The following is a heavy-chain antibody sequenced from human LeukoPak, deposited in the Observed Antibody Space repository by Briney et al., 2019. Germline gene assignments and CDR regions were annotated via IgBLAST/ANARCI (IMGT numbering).Heavy chain of an antibody. J-gene: IGHJ4*02. CDR3: ARSPRGDIAAAGDSTYFDY. CDR1: GGSIITNDYW. CDR2: IDHAGTT. V-gene: IGHV4-39*01. Sequence: SSETLSLTCVVSGGSIITNDYWWGWIRQPPGKGLEWIGTIDHAGTTFYNVSLKSRVTISVDTPNNQFSLRLNSVGAADTAVYYCARSPRGDIAAAGDSTYFDYWGQGTLVTVSS. D-gene: IGHD6-13*01.